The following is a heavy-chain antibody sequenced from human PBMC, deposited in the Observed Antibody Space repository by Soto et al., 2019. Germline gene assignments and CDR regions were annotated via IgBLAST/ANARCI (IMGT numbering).Heavy chain of an antibody. J-gene: IGHJ4*02. V-gene: IGHV4-34*01. CDR3: ARSNWYSEY. CDR1: GGCLSDYF. Sequence: SETLSLTCVVSGGCLSDYFWSWIRQPPGKALEWIGEINHPGSTNYNPSLKSRVTISVDTSKNQFSLNLTSLTAADTAIYYCARSNWYSEYWGQGTLVTVSS. CDR2: INHPGST. D-gene: IGHD7-27*01.